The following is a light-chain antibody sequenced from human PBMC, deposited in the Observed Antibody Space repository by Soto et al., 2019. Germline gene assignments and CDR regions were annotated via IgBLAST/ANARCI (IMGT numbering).Light chain of an antibody. CDR2: AGS. Sequence: DIQMTQSPSSLSASVEDRVIITCRASQSISNHLNWYQQKPGKAPRLLIFAGSSLQSAVPSRFSGSRSGPDFTHPMSSLQPEDFETYYCQQSYSSPPTLGQGDKVDI. V-gene: IGKV1-39*01. J-gene: IGKJ1*01. CDR3: QQSYSSPPT. CDR1: QSISNH.